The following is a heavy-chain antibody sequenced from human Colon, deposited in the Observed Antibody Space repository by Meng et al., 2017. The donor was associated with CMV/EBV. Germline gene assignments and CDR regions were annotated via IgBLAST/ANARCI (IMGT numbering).Heavy chain of an antibody. CDR1: GFSFDHYA. D-gene: IGHD3-10*01. V-gene: IGHV3-43D*03. CDR2: VSWDGVTN. CDR3: AKVEGSTSNFYYFGMHV. J-gene: IGHJ6*02. Sequence: GESLKISCVVSGFSFDHYAVHWVRQAPGKGLEWVSLVSWDGVTNYYGDSVKGRFTISRDKTKNTLFLQMNNLRPEDTAVYYCAKVEGSTSNFYYFGMHVWGQGTTVTVSS.